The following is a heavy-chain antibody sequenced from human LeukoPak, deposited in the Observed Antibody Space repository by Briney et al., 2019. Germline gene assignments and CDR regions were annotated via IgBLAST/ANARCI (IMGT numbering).Heavy chain of an antibody. D-gene: IGHD4-23*01. V-gene: IGHV4-59*08. CDR3: ASLISTVEWFDP. Sequence: SETLSLTCTVSGGSISSYYWSWIRQPPGKGLEWIGYTYYSGSTNYNPSLKSRVTISVDTSKNLFSLKLSSVTAADTAVYYCASLISTVEWFDPWGQGTLVTVSS. CDR1: GGSISSYY. J-gene: IGHJ5*02. CDR2: TYYSGST.